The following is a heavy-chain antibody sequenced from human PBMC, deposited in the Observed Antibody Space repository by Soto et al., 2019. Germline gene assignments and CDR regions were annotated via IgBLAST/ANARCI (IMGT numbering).Heavy chain of an antibody. CDR2: INGGNGDT. CDR1: GYTLSSYG. J-gene: IGHJ4*02. V-gene: IGHV1-3*01. Sequence: ASVKVSCKASGYTLSSYGIHWVRQAPGQRLEWMGWINGGNGDTMYAQKFQDRVTMTRGTSANTAYMEVSSLASKDTAVYYCARGRSLFRAGDTSVKFFDSWGQGTLVTVXS. CDR3: ARGRSLFRAGDTSVKFFDS. D-gene: IGHD1-26*01.